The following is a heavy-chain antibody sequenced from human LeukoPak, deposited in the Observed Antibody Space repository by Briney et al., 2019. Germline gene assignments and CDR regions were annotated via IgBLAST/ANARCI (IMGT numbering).Heavy chain of an antibody. CDR2: MNPNGGNT. D-gene: IGHD3-22*01. V-gene: IGHV1-8*01. Sequence: ASVKVSCKASGYTFTSYDINWVRQDTGRGLEWMGWMNPNGGNTGYAQKFQGKVTMTRNTSRSTAYMELSSLRSEDTAVYYCARGGGGDYYDSSGYPDYWGQGTLVTVSS. CDR1: GYTFTSYD. J-gene: IGHJ4*02. CDR3: ARGGGGDYYDSSGYPDY.